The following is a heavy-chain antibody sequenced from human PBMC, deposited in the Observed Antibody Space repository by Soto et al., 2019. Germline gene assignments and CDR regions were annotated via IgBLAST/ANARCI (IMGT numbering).Heavy chain of an antibody. CDR3: ARGPPTVTTPPPYYYGMDV. CDR1: GYAFTVYY. Sequence: VSVKVSCKASGYAFTVYYMHWVRQAPGQGLEWMGWINPNSGGTNYAQKFQGWVTMTRDTSISTAYMELSRLRSDDTAVYYCARGPPTVTTPPPYYYGMDVWGQGTTVTVSS. V-gene: IGHV1-2*04. J-gene: IGHJ6*02. CDR2: INPNSGGT. D-gene: IGHD4-17*01.